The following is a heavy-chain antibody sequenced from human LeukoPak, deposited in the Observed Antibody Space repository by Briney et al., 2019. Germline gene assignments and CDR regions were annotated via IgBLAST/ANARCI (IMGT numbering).Heavy chain of an antibody. CDR2: INSDCGFT. Sequence: GASVKVSCKASGYTFTGYYMNWVRQAPGQGLEWMGWINSDCGFTKYAQKFQGRVTMTRDTSITTVYMDLTRLTSDDTAVYYCARNFDMKGFDPWGQGTLVTVSS. D-gene: IGHD3-9*01. CDR1: GYTFTGYY. CDR3: ARNFDMKGFDP. V-gene: IGHV1-2*02. J-gene: IGHJ5*02.